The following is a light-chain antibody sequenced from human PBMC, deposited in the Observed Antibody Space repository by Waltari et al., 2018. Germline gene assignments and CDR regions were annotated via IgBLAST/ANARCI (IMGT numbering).Light chain of an antibody. J-gene: IGLJ3*02. Sequence: QSVLTQPPAPSGTPGPSVTLSRSVSSANIGSNTGNWYQQLPGAAPGLLIYSNNQRPSGVPDRFSGSKSGTTASLAINGLQSEDEADYYCAAWDDSLNGWVFGGGTKLTVL. V-gene: IGLV1-44*01. CDR3: AAWDDSLNGWV. CDR1: SANIGSNT. CDR2: SNN.